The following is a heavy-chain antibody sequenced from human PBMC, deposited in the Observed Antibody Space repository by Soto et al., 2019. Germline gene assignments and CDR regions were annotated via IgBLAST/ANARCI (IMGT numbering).Heavy chain of an antibody. V-gene: IGHV4-30-4*01. D-gene: IGHD6-13*01. CDR1: GGSISSGDYY. CDR2: IYYSGST. Sequence: QVQLQESGPGLVKPSQTLSLTCTVSGGSISSGDYYWSWIRQPPGKGLEWIGYIYYSGSTYYNPSLKSRVTISVDTSKNQFSLKLSSVTAADTAVYYCAREWGLYSSSSHLRFDPWGQGTLVTVSS. J-gene: IGHJ5*02. CDR3: AREWGLYSSSSHLRFDP.